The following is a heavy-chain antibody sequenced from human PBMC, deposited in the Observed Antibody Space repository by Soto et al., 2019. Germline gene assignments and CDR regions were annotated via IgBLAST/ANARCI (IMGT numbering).Heavy chain of an antibody. J-gene: IGHJ4*02. Sequence: PGGSLRLSCAASAFTFSNAWMSWVRQAPGKGLEWVGRIKGEADGGTTDYAAPVKGRITISRDHSKDTLYLQMNSLKTEDTAVYYCTTGLSNGYYNFDYWGQGTPVTVSS. CDR1: AFTFSNAW. CDR3: TTGLSNGYYNFDY. CDR2: IKGEADGGTT. D-gene: IGHD3-22*01. V-gene: IGHV3-15*01.